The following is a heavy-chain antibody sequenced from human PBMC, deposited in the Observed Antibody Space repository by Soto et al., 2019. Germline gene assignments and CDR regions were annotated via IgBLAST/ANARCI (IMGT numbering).Heavy chain of an antibody. CDR3: ARDGGYCSGGSCYSFDY. V-gene: IGHV1-69*12. CDR1: VGTFSSYA. D-gene: IGHD2-15*01. CDR2: IIPIFGTA. Sequence: QVQLVQSGAEVKKPGSSVKVSCKASVGTFSSYAISWVRQAPGQGLEWMGGIIPIFGTANYAQKFQGRVTITADESTSTAYMELSSLRSEDTAVYYCARDGGYCSGGSCYSFDYWGQGTLVTVSS. J-gene: IGHJ4*02.